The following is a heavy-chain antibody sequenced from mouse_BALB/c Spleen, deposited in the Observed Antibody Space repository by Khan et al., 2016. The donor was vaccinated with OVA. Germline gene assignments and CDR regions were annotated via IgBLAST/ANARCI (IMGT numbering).Heavy chain of an antibody. CDR3: ARQPYYHYNIMDY. D-gene: IGHD2-10*01. J-gene: IGHJ4*01. V-gene: IGHV2-6-1*01. Sequence: QVQLKQSGPGLLAPSQSLSITCTISGFSLTNYGVHWVRQPPGKGLAWLVVIWSDGSTTYTSALKSRLTISKDNSESQVFLKMNSLQTDDTAMYFCARQPYYHYNIMDYWGQGTSVTVSS. CDR1: GFSLTNYG. CDR2: IWSDGST.